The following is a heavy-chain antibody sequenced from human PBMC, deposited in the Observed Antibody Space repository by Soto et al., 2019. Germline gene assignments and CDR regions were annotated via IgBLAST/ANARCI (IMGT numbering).Heavy chain of an antibody. V-gene: IGHV1-69*12. CDR2: IIPIFGTA. CDR1: GGTIRRYA. D-gene: IGHD5-18*01. CDR3: ASTSGYSYAFNFYFDY. J-gene: IGHJ4*02. Sequence: QVQLVQSGAEVKKPGSSVKVSCKASGGTIRRYAISWVRQAPGQGLEWMGGIIPIFGTANYAQKFQGRVTITADESTSTAYMEVSSLKSEDTAVYYCASTSGYSYAFNFYFDYWGQGTLVTVSS.